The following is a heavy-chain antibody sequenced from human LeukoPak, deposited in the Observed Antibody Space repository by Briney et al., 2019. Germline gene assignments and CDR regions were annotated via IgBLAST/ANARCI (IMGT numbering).Heavy chain of an antibody. CDR3: ARGAAPPGYYYYYMDV. CDR2: IIPIFGTA. J-gene: IGHJ6*03. V-gene: IGHV1-69*13. Sequence: GASVKVSCKASGGAFSSYAISWVRQAPGQGLEWMGGIIPIFGTANYAQKFQGRVTITADESTSTAYMELSSLRSEDTAVYYCARGAAPPGYYYYYMDVWGKGTTVTVSS. D-gene: IGHD6-13*01. CDR1: GGAFSSYA.